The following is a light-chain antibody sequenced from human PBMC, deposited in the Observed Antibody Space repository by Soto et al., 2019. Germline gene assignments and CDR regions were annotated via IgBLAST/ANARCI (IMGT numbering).Light chain of an antibody. J-gene: IGKJ4*01. CDR1: QDISNY. CDR2: DAS. Sequence: DIQMTQSPSSLSASVGDRVTITCQASQDISNYLNWYQQKPGKAPKLLIYDASNLETGVPSRFSGSGSGTDVTFTISSLQPEDIATYYCQQYDNLLLTFGGGTKVEIK. CDR3: QQYDNLLLT. V-gene: IGKV1-33*01.